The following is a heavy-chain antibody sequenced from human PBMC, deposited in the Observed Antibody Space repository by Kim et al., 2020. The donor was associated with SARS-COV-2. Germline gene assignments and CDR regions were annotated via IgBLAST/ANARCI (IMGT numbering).Heavy chain of an antibody. D-gene: IGHD3-16*01. CDR3: ARQLGENRYYLRPYFDY. CDR1: GFTFINYW. CDR2: IKQDDSEK. Sequence: GGSLRLSCVASGFTFINYWMNWVRQAPGKGLEWVATIKQDDSEKYYLGSVKGRFTISRDNTGNSVHLQMISLRVDDTAVYYCARQLGENRYYLRPYFDYWGQGILVTVSS. J-gene: IGHJ4*02. V-gene: IGHV3-7*01.